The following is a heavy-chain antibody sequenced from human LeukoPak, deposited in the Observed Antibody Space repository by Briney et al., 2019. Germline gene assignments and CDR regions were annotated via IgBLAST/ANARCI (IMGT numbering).Heavy chain of an antibody. CDR1: GFAFSINA. CDR3: ASFKDCYLYYCFDP. D-gene: IGHD2-15*01. V-gene: IGHV3-23*01. J-gene: IGHJ5*02. Sequence: GGSLRLSCAASGFAFSINAMTWVRQAPGKGLEGVSAIRSSGDNSYYADSVKGRFTISRDNYRNTLCLQMNSLRAEDTAIYYCASFKDCYLYYCFDPWGQGTLVTVSS. CDR2: IRSSGDNS.